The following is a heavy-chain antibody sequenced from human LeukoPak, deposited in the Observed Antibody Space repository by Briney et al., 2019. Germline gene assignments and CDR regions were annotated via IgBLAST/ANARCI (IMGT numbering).Heavy chain of an antibody. Sequence: SQTLSLTCTVSGGSISSGGYYWSWIRQHPGKGLEWIGYIYYSGSTYYNPSLKSRVTISVDTSKNQFSLKLSSVTAADTAVYYCARGVPGIVVVPAATHYYYYGMDVWGQGTTVTVSS. CDR1: GGSISSGGYY. D-gene: IGHD2-2*01. CDR2: IYYSGST. CDR3: ARGVPGIVVVPAATHYYYYGMDV. J-gene: IGHJ6*02. V-gene: IGHV4-31*03.